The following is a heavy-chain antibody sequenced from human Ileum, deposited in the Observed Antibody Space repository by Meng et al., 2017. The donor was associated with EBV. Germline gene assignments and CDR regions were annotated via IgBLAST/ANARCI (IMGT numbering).Heavy chain of an antibody. CDR2: ISCYNGDT. J-gene: IGHJ5*02. CDR1: GYTFTHHG. CDR3: ARDSSPPHPHPGWFDP. V-gene: IGHV1-18*01. Sequence: QLQLMQSGAEVKKPGASVRVSCKSSGYTFTHHGISWIRQAPGQGLEWMGWISCYNGDTNYAQKFQGKVTMTTDTSTSTAYMDLRSLRSDDTAVYYCARDSSPPHPHPGWFDPWGQGTLVTVSS. D-gene: IGHD1-14*01.